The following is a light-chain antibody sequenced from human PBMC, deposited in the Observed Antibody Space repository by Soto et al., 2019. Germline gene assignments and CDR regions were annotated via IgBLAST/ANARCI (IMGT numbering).Light chain of an antibody. CDR1: TGAVTNGHY. J-gene: IGLJ1*01. CDR3: LLSYNGPYV. V-gene: IGLV7-46*01. CDR2: DTT. Sequence: QAVVTQEPSLTVSPGGTVTLTCGSSTGAVTNGHYPYWFQQKPGQAPRTLIYDTTNRHSWTPARFSGSLLGGKAALTLSGAQTEDEAEYYCLLSYNGPYVFGTGTKFTVL.